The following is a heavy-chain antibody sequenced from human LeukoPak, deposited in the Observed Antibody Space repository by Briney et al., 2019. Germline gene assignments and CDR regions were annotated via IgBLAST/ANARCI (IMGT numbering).Heavy chain of an antibody. Sequence: GASVKVSCKASGYTFTSYGISWVRQAPGQGLEWMGWISAYNGNTNYAQKLQGRVTMTTDTSTSTAYMELRSLGSDDTAVYYCARGLDTAMVTSFDYWGQGTLVTVSS. CDR2: ISAYNGNT. CDR1: GYTFTSYG. J-gene: IGHJ4*02. D-gene: IGHD5-18*01. V-gene: IGHV1-18*01. CDR3: ARGLDTAMVTSFDY.